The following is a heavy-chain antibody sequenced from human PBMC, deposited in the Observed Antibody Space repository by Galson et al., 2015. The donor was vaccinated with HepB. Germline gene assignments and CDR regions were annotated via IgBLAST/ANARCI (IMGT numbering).Heavy chain of an antibody. J-gene: IGHJ5*02. CDR3: ARGGLWFGELLS. Sequence: SLRLSCAASGFTFSSYGMHWVRQAPGKGLEWVANIKQDGSEKYYVDSVKGRFTISRDNAKNSLYLQMNSLRAEDTAVYYCARGGLWFGELLSWGQGTLVTVSS. CDR1: GFTFSSYG. D-gene: IGHD3-10*01. CDR2: IKQDGSEK. V-gene: IGHV3-7*03.